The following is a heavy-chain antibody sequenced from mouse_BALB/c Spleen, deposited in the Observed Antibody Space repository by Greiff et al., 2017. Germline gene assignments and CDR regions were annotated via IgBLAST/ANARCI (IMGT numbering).Heavy chain of an antibody. Sequence: EVQLVESGGGLVQPGGSLKLSCAASGFTFSSYTMSWVRQTPEKRLEWVAYISNGGGSTYYPDTVKGRFTISRDNAKNTLYLQMSSLKSEDTAMYYCARHPDGAMDYWGQGTSVTVSS. CDR3: ARHPDGAMDY. CDR2: ISNGGGST. J-gene: IGHJ4*01. V-gene: IGHV5-12-2*01. CDR1: GFTFSSYT.